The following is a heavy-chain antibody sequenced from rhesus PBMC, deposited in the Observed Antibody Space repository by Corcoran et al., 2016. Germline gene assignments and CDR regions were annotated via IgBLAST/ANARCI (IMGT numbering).Heavy chain of an antibody. D-gene: IGHD3-34*01. CDR3: ARDQRGAPFDY. CDR2: IPYSGST. V-gene: IGHV4-122*02. J-gene: IGHJ4*01. CDR1: GGSISSGYYY. Sequence: QVQLQESGPGLVKPSETLSLPCAVSGGSISSGYYYWSWIRQPPGKGLEWIGYIPYSGSTSYNPSLKSRVTISRDTSKNQFSLKLSSVTAADTAVYYCARDQRGAPFDYWGQGVLVTVSS.